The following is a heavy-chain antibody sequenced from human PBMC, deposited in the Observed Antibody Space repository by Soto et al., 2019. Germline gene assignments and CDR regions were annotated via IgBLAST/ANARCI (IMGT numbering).Heavy chain of an antibody. V-gene: IGHV1-2*02. CDR2: INPNSGGT. CDR3: ARGWGIAAPGHNWFDP. D-gene: IGHD6-13*01. CDR1: GYSLSGYY. Sequence: GASVKVSCKASGYSLSGYYLHWVRQAPGQGPEWMGWINPNSGGTKYVQKFQGRVTMTRDTSISTVYLELSRLRSDDTAVYYCARGWGIAAPGHNWFDPWGQGTLVTVSS. J-gene: IGHJ5*02.